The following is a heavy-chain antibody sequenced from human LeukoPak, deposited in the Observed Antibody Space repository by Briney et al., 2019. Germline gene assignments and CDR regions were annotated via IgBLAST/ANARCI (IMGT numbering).Heavy chain of an antibody. CDR1: GFTFDDYA. D-gene: IGHD6-19*01. V-gene: IGHV3-9*01. CDR3: ATTVPGYPDDYLDN. CDR2: ISWNSGSI. Sequence: GRSLRLSCAASGFTFDDYALHWVRQAPGKGLEWVSGISWNSGSIGYADSVKGRFTISRDNAKNSLYLQMNSLRAEDTAVYYCATTVPGYPDDYLDNWGQGTLVTVSS. J-gene: IGHJ4*02.